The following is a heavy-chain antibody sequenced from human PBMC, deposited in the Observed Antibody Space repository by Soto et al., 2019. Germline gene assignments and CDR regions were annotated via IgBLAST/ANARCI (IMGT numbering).Heavy chain of an antibody. Sequence: QEQLVQSGAEVKKPGASVKVSCKASGCTFTSYDITWVRQATGQGLEWMGWMNPNSGNAGYAQKFQGRVTMTRNTSVSKAYMGLTSLRSEDTAVYYAARVGVGGHDGDYGCENWFDPWGNGTLDTVSS. D-gene: IGHD4-17*01. V-gene: IGHV1-8*01. CDR1: GCTFTSYD. CDR2: MNPNSGNA. CDR3: ARVGVGGHDGDYGCENWFDP. J-gene: IGHJ5*02.